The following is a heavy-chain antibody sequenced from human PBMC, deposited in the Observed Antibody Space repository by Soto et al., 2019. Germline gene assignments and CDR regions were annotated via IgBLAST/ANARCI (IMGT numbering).Heavy chain of an antibody. CDR2: ISWNSGSI. V-gene: IGHV3-9*01. J-gene: IGHJ6*02. Sequence: GGSLRLSCVASGFTFDDYAMHWVRQAPGKGLEWVSGISWNSGSIGYADSVKGRFTISRDNAKNSLYLQMNSLRAEDTALYYCAKDTRPYCSSTSCPEYGMDVWGQGTTVTVSS. CDR1: GFTFDDYA. D-gene: IGHD2-2*01. CDR3: AKDTRPYCSSTSCPEYGMDV.